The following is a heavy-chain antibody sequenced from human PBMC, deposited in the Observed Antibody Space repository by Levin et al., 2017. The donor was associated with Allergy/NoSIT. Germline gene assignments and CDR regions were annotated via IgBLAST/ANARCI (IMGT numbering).Heavy chain of an antibody. CDR1: GYSFNDYW. V-gene: IGHV5-51*01. J-gene: IGHJ4*02. D-gene: IGHD6-19*01. Sequence: GESLKISCKGSGYSFNDYWIGWVRQMPGKGLEWMGIIFPGDSDTRYSPSFQGQVTISADKSISTAYLQWSSLKASDTAMYYCARQSNYQWLGDYWGQGTLVTVSS. CDR2: IFPGDSDT. CDR3: ARQSNYQWLGDY.